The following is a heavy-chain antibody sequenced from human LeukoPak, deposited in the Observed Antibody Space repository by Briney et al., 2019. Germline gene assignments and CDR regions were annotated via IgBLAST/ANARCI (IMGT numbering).Heavy chain of an antibody. V-gene: IGHV6-1*01. CDR1: GDSVSSNSAA. Sequence: SQTLPLTCAISGDSVSSNSAAWNWIRQSPSRGLEWLGGTYYRSKWYNDYAVSVKSRITINPDTSKNQFSLKLSSVTAADTAVYYCAREAYGNSGYDSGLDYWGQGTLVTVSS. CDR2: TYYRSKWYN. CDR3: AREAYGNSGYDSGLDY. D-gene: IGHD5-12*01. J-gene: IGHJ4*02.